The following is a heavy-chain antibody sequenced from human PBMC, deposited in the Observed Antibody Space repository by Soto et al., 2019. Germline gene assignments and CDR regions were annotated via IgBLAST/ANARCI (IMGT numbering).Heavy chain of an antibody. CDR2: IYYSGST. CDR1: GGSVSSGSYY. D-gene: IGHD4-17*01. Sequence: SDTLSLTCTVSGGSVSSGSYYWSWIRQPPGKGLEWIGYIYYSGSTNYNPSLKSRVTISVDTSKNQFSLKLSSVTAADTAVYYCARERSPRYGDNWFDPWGQGTLDTVSS. CDR3: ARERSPRYGDNWFDP. V-gene: IGHV4-61*01. J-gene: IGHJ5*02.